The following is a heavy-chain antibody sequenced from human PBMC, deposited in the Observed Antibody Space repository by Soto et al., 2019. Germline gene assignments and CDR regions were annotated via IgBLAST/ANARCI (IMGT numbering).Heavy chain of an antibody. CDR1: GFTFSNYD. CDR2: FGTAGDT. CDR3: AKGEQKKPGAAFDI. Sequence: PGGSLRLACAASGFTFSNYDMHCVRQVTGKGLEWASTFGTAGDTYYPGSVKGRFTISRENAKNSLYLQMNSLRAEDTAVYYCAKGEQKKPGAAFDIWGQGTMVTVSS. J-gene: IGHJ3*02. D-gene: IGHD2-2*01. V-gene: IGHV3-13*01.